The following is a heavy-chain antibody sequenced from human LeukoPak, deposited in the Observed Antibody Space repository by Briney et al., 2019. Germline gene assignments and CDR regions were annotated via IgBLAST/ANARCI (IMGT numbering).Heavy chain of an antibody. V-gene: IGHV4-59*01. J-gene: IGHJ4*02. D-gene: IGHD3-10*01. CDR2: ICYSGST. CDR1: GGSINTYY. CDR3: ARSRATMVRGSPNWNFDY. Sequence: SETLSLTCTVSGGSINTYYWSWIRQPPGKGLEWIGYICYSGSTDYKPSLKSRVIILVDTSKNQFSLKLSSVTAADTAVYYCARSRATMVRGSPNWNFDYWGQGILVTVSS.